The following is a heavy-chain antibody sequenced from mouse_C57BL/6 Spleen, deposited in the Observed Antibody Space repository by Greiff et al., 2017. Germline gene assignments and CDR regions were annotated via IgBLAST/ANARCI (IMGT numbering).Heavy chain of an antibody. CDR3: ARNYGSPFDY. CDR2: ISYDGSN. V-gene: IGHV3-6*01. CDR1: GYSITSGYY. Sequence: ESGPGLVKPSQSLSLTCSVTGYSITSGYYWNWIRQFPGNKLEWMGYISYDGSNNYNPSLKNRISITRDTSKNQFFLKLNSVTTEDTATYYCARNYGSPFDYWGQGTTLTVSS. J-gene: IGHJ2*01. D-gene: IGHD1-1*01.